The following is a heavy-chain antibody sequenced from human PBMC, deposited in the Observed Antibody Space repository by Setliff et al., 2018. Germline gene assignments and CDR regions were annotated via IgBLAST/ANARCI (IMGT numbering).Heavy chain of an antibody. J-gene: IGHJ4*02. D-gene: IGHD2-21*02. CDR1: GGSLRGNAIF. CDR3: ARGFDVCGGGACYTDGPYYFDY. Sequence: SETLSLTCTVSGGSLRGNAIFWGWIRQPPGKGLEWIGSTYYNGDAYYNPSLKSRVTISVDTSKNQFSLKLSSVAAADTAVYYCARGFDVCGGGACYTDGPYYFDYWGLGTLVTVSS. CDR2: TYYNGDA. V-gene: IGHV4-39*07.